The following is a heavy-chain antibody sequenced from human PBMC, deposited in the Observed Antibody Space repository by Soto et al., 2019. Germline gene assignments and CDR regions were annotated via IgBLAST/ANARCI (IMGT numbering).Heavy chain of an antibody. CDR3: ATGTALTTFHWFDP. D-gene: IGHD2-21*02. Sequence: SETLSLTCAVSGGSISSSNWWSWVRQPPGKGLEWIGEIYHSGSTNYNPSLKSRVTISVDKSKNQFSLKLSSVTAADTAVYYCATGTALTTFHWFDPWGQGTLVTVSS. CDR1: GGSISSSNW. J-gene: IGHJ5*02. CDR2: IYHSGST. V-gene: IGHV4-4*02.